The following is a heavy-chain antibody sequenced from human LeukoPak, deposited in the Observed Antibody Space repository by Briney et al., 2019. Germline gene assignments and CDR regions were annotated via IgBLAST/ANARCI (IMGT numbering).Heavy chain of an antibody. V-gene: IGHV3-23*01. J-gene: IGHJ4*02. Sequence: PGGSLRLSCAASGFTLSSYAMSWVRQAPGKGLEWVSAISGSGGSTYYADSVKGRFTISRDNSKNTLYLQMNSLRAEDTAVYYCAKRRRYSGSYSYFDYWGQGTLVTVSS. CDR3: AKRRRYSGSYSYFDY. CDR1: GFTLSSYA. CDR2: ISGSGGST. D-gene: IGHD1-26*01.